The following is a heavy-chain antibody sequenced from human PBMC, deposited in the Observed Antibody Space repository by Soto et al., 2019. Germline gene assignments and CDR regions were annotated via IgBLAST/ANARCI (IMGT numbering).Heavy chain of an antibody. J-gene: IGHJ4*02. CDR1: GFTFSSYG. V-gene: IGHV3-33*01. CDR2: IWYDGSNK. D-gene: IGHD6-19*01. Sequence: QVQLVESGGGVVQPGRSLRLSCAASGFTFSSYGMHWVRQAPGKGLEWVAVIWYDGSNKYYAGSVKGRFTISRDNSKNTLYLQMNSLRAEDTAVYYCARDSHVGSGWQLTADYWGQGTLVTVSS. CDR3: ARDSHVGSGWQLTADY.